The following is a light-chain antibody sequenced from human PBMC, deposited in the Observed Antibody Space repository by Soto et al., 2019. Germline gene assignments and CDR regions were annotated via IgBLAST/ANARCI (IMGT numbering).Light chain of an antibody. Sequence: DIQLTQSPSFLSASVGDRVTLTCRASQGINNYLAWYQQKPGKAPQLLIFGASKLQSGVPSRFSGSGGETEFSLTISGLQPEDFATYYCQHLHPYPRAFGPGTKVDIK. CDR1: QGINNY. J-gene: IGKJ1*01. CDR2: GAS. CDR3: QHLHPYPRA. V-gene: IGKV1-9*01.